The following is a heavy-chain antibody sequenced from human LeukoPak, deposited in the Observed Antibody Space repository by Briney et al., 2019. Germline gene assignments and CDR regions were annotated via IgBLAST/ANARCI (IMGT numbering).Heavy chain of an antibody. CDR3: ARRDISSGWSFDY. J-gene: IGHJ4*02. CDR1: GGSISNYH. D-gene: IGHD6-19*01. CDR2: IHTSGST. V-gene: IGHV4-4*07. Sequence: SGTLSLTCTVSGGSISNYHWSWIRQPAGKGLEWIGQIHTSGSTNYNPPLKSRVTMSIDTTEDQVSLTIRSVTAADTAFYYCARRDISSGWSFDYWGQGTPVTVSS.